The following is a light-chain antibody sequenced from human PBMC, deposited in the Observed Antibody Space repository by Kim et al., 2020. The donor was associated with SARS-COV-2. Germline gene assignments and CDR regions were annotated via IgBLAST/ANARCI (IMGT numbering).Light chain of an antibody. V-gene: IGKV3-20*01. CDR3: QQYGSSPWT. CDR2: GAS. J-gene: IGKJ1*01. Sequence: PPGERATLSCRASQSVSSSYLAWYQQKPGQAPSLRIYGASRRATGIPDRFSGSGSGTDFTLTISRLEPEDFAVYYCQQYGSSPWTFGQGTKVDIK. CDR1: QSVSSSY.